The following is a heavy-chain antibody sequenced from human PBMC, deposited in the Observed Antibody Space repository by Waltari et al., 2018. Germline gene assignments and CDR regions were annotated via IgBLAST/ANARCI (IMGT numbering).Heavy chain of an antibody. J-gene: IGHJ6*02. CDR1: GGTFSSYA. V-gene: IGHV1-69*13. Sequence: QVQLVQSGAEVKKPGSSVKVSCKASGGTFSSYAISWVRQAPGQGLEWMGGIIPIFGTANYAQKFQGRVTITADESTSTAYMELSSLRSEDTAVYYCATGGSSANYGSGSSYNGLTYSFGMDVSGQGTTVAVSS. CDR2: IIPIFGTA. CDR3: ATGGSSANYGSGSSYNGLTYSFGMDV. D-gene: IGHD3-10*01.